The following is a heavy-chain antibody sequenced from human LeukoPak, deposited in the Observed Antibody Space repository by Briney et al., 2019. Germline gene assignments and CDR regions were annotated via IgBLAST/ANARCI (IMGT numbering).Heavy chain of an antibody. D-gene: IGHD5-12*01. J-gene: IGHJ4*02. V-gene: IGHV1-69*13. CDR2: IIPIFGTA. CDR1: GGTLSRYA. CDR3: ARAYSGYDFFDY. Sequence: SVKVSCKASGGTLSRYAISWVRQAPGQGLEWMGGIIPIFGTANYAQKFQGRVTITADESTSTAYMEVSSLRSEDTAVYYCARAYSGYDFFDYWGQGTLVTVSS.